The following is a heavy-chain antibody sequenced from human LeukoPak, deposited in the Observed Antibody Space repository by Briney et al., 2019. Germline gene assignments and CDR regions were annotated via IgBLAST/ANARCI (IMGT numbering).Heavy chain of an antibody. V-gene: IGHV3-23*01. J-gene: IGHJ6*03. CDR2: ISGSGGST. CDR3: AKGSGGSLYYYYMDV. Sequence: GGSLRLSCAASGLTFSSYAMSWVRQAPGKGLEWVSAISGSGGSTYYADSVKGRFTISRDNSKNTLYLQMNSLRAEDTAVYYCAKGSGGSLYYYYMDVWGKGTTVTVSS. CDR1: GLTFSSYA. D-gene: IGHD2-15*01.